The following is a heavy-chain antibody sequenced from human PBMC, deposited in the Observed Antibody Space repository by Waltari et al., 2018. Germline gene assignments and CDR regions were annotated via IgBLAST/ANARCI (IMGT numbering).Heavy chain of an antibody. J-gene: IGHJ4*02. CDR3: AKGDWLDF. Sequence: EVQLLESGGRLVQPGRSVRLSCVASGFTFSRYAMTWVRQAPGRGLEWVAVINDDNYSTQYANSVKGRFTISRDNSKNTLFLQMNSLRGEDTALYYCAKGDWLDFWGQGTLVIVSS. CDR1: GFTFSRYA. D-gene: IGHD3-9*01. CDR2: INDDNYST. V-gene: IGHV3-23*01.